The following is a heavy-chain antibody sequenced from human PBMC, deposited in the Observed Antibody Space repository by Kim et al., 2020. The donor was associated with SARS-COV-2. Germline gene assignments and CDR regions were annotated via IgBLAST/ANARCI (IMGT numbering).Heavy chain of an antibody. CDR2: IYYSGST. CDR3: ARHLSQFMTTVTTPFDY. V-gene: IGHV4-39*01. CDR1: GGSISSISYY. D-gene: IGHD4-17*01. Sequence: SETLSLTCTVSGGSISSISYYWGWIRQPPGKGLDWIGSIYYSGSTYYNPSLKSRVTISVYTSKNQFSLKLSSVTAADTAVYYCARHLSQFMTTVTTPFDYWRQGTLVTVSS. J-gene: IGHJ4*02.